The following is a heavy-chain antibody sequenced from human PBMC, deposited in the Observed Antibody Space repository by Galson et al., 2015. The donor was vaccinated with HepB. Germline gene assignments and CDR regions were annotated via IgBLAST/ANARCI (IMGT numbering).Heavy chain of an antibody. CDR2: LHSDGSP. CDR3: ASPFGIALSTVLDAFDM. CDR1: GFSVSSNY. Sequence: SLRLSCAASGFSVSSNYMHWVRQAPGKGLEWVSLLHSDGSPSYADSVKGRFTISRDNSKNTLYLQMNSLRAEDTAVYYCASPFGIALSTVLDAFDMWGQGIMVTVSS. D-gene: IGHD3-16*01. V-gene: IGHV3-66*01. J-gene: IGHJ3*02.